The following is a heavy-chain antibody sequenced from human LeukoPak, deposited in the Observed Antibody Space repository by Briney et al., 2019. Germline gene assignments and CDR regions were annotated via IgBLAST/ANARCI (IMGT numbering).Heavy chain of an antibody. CDR2: INLGGSNK. CDR3: TGIDAA. CDR1: GFRFSRYW. J-gene: IGHJ5*02. Sequence: XGSLRLSCVAYGFRFSRYWMHWVRQAPGKGLEWVATINLGGSNKYYVDSVMGRFTISRDDARNSLHLQMNSLRVEDTAVYYCTGIDAAWGQGTLVTVSS. V-gene: IGHV3-7*03. D-gene: IGHD3-9*01.